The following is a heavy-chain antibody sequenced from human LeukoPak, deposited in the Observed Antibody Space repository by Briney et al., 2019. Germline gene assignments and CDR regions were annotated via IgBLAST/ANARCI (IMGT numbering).Heavy chain of an antibody. CDR2: IYTSGGT. V-gene: IGHV4-4*07. D-gene: IGHD6-13*01. J-gene: IGHJ6*02. Sequence: SETLSLTCTVSGGSISSYYWSWIRQPAGKGLEWIGRIYTSGGTNYNPSLKSRVTMSVDTSKNQFSLKLSSVTAADTAVYYCARAPYSSSWYYYYGTDVWGQGTAVTVSS. CDR1: GGSISSYY. CDR3: ARAPYSSSWYYYYGTDV.